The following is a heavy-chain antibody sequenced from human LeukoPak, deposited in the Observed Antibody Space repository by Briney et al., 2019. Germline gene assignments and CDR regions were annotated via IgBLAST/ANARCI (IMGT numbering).Heavy chain of an antibody. J-gene: IGHJ3*02. Sequence: SGTLSLTCAVSGGSISSSNWWSWVRQPPGKGLEWIGKIYHSGSTYYNPSLKSRVTISVDTSKNQFSLKLSSVTAADTAVYYCARDGGSRILNAFDIWGQGTMVTVSS. CDR3: ARDGGSRILNAFDI. V-gene: IGHV4-4*02. CDR2: IYHSGST. D-gene: IGHD2-15*01. CDR1: GGSISSSNW.